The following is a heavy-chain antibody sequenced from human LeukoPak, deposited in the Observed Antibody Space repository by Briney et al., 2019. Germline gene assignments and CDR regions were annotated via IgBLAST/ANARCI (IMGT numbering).Heavy chain of an antibody. CDR3: ARHYCSSTSCYPGDAFDI. V-gene: IGHV1-18*04. D-gene: IGHD2-2*01. CDR2: ISAYNGNT. Sequence: ASVKVSCKASGYTFTSYGISWVRQAPGQGLEWMGWISAYNGNTNYAQKLQGRVTMTTDTSTSTAYMELRSLRSDDTAVYYCARHYCSSTSCYPGDAFDIWGQGTMVTVSS. J-gene: IGHJ3*02. CDR1: GYTFTSYG.